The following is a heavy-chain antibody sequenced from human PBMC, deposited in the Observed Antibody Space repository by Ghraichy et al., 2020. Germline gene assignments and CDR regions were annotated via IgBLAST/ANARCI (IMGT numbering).Heavy chain of an antibody. Sequence: GGSLRLTCAASGFTFSNFYMAWIRQAPGKGLEWVSHIGNTGYTKKYADSVKGRFTISRDNAKNSLYLQMNSLRVDDTAVYYCARDGGPYCTSTDCYDLLDLWGRGTLVTVSS. J-gene: IGHJ2*01. D-gene: IGHD2-2*01. CDR1: GFTFSNFY. CDR3: ARDGGPYCTSTDCYDLLDL. CDR2: IGNTGYTK. V-gene: IGHV3-11*04.